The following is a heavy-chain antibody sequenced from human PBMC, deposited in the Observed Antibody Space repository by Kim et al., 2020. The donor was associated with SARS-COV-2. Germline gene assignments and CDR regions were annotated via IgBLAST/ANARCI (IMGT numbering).Heavy chain of an antibody. CDR2: IAASSNYI. D-gene: IGHD3-16*01. V-gene: IGHV3-21*01. Sequence: GGYLRLSCVASGFAFKNYMINWVRQAPGKGLEWVASIAASSNYIHYADSVKGRFTISRDNAENSLYLQMYGLRGEDTAVYYCAVIGGGQFDYWGQGALVTVSS. CDR3: AVIGGGQFDY. CDR1: GFAFKNYM. J-gene: IGHJ4*02.